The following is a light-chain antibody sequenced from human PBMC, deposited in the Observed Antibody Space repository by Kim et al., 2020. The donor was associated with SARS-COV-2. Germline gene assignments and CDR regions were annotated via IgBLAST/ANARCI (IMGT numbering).Light chain of an antibody. CDR3: AAWDDSLNGWV. CDR2: SNN. CDR1: SSNIGSNT. Sequence: QLVLTQPPSASGTPGQRVTISCSGSSSNIGSNTVNWYQQLPGTAPKLLIYSNNRRPSGVPDRFSGSKSGTSASLAISGLQSEDEADYYCAAWDDSLNGWVFGGGTQPTVL. V-gene: IGLV1-44*01. J-gene: IGLJ3*02.